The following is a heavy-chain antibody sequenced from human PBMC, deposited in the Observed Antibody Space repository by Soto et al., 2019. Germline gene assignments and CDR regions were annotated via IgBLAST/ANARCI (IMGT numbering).Heavy chain of an antibody. J-gene: IGHJ6*02. CDR1: SYTFTRYG. D-gene: IGHD2-8*01. CDR3: AKNGQPPYYYYGMYV. V-gene: IGHV1-18*01. Sequence: QGQLVQSGAEVKKPGASVKVSCKASSYTFTRYGISWVRQAPGQGLEWLRWISGYNGDTNYAQKFQGRVTMTVDTSTTTAFMELTSLTSDDRAVYYCAKNGQPPYYYYGMYVWGQGTTVTVSS. CDR2: ISGYNGDT.